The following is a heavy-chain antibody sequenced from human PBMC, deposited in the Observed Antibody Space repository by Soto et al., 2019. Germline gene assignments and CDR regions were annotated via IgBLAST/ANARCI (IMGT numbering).Heavy chain of an antibody. V-gene: IGHV3-21*01. J-gene: IGHJ3*02. D-gene: IGHD3-16*01. CDR1: GFTFSSYS. CDR3: ARVGSPDSFDI. CDR2: ISSSSSYI. Sequence: SLRLSCASSGFTFSSYSMNWVRQAPGKGLEWVSSISSSSSYIYYADSVRGRFTISRDNAKNSLYLQMNSLTAEDTAVYYCARVGSPDSFDIWVQGTMVTVSS.